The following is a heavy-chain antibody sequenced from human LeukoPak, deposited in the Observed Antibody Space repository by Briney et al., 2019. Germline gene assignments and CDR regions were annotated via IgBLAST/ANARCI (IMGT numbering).Heavy chain of an antibody. CDR1: GLTFSSYA. V-gene: IGHV3-30*04. Sequence: GRSLRLSCAASGLTFSSYAMHWVRQAPGKGLEWVAVISYDGSNKYYADSVKGRFTISRDNSKNTLYLQMNSLRAEDTAVYYCASGGDSIQLWLFEFDYWGQGTLVTVSS. J-gene: IGHJ4*02. D-gene: IGHD5-18*01. CDR2: ISYDGSNK. CDR3: ASGGDSIQLWLFEFDY.